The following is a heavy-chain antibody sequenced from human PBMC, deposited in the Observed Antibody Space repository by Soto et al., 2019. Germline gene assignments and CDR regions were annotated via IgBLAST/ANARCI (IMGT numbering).Heavy chain of an antibody. CDR3: ARGIRNYYGADV. Sequence: EVQVVESGGSLVQPGGSLRLSCVASGFTFTAYWMHWVRQAPGQGLVWVSRIKFDGITASYADSVNGRFTISRDNAKNTVYLQMDSLRAEDTGMYYCARGIRNYYGADVWGQGTTVTVSS. CDR1: GFTFTAYW. V-gene: IGHV3-74*01. J-gene: IGHJ6*02. CDR2: IKFDGITA. D-gene: IGHD2-21*01.